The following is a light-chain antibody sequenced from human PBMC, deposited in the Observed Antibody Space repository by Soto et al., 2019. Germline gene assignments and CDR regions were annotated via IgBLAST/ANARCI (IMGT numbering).Light chain of an antibody. CDR3: RSYPSSSPYV. J-gene: IGLJ1*01. V-gene: IGLV2-14*01. Sequence: QSALTQPASVSGSPGQSITISCTGTSSDVGGYNYVSWYQQHPGKAPKLMIYEVSNRPSGVSNRFSGSKSGNTASLTISGLQAEDEADYYCRSYPSSSPYVFGTGTKLTVL. CDR2: EVS. CDR1: SSDVGGYNY.